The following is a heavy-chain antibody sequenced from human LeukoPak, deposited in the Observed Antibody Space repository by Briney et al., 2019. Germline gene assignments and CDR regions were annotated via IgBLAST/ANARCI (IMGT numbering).Heavy chain of an antibody. CDR2: LHADGNEK. D-gene: IGHD5-12*01. J-gene: IGHJ4*02. CDR1: GFSLSGYW. CDR3: ARGGYSFDY. V-gene: IGHV3-7*01. Sequence: GGSLRLSSAAYGFSLSGYWMSWVRQAPGKGLEWVARLHADGNEKYVHSVKGRFTVSRDNAKNSLYLQMNSLRVEDMAVYYCARGGYSFDYLGQGTLVTVSS.